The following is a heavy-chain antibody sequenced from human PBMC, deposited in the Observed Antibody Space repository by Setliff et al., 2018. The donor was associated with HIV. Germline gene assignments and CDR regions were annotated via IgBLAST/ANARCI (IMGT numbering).Heavy chain of an antibody. Sequence: ASVKVSCKPSGYTFTTYGLSWVRQAPGQGPEWVGWISAYNGYVRYAQEFQGRVTLTTDRSTDTAYMELRSLRSDDTAVYYCVSPFSPPGPGGNCWGQGTLVTVSS. J-gene: IGHJ4*02. CDR1: GYTFTTYG. D-gene: IGHD3-3*02. CDR2: ISAYNGYV. V-gene: IGHV1-18*01. CDR3: VSPFSPPGPGGNC.